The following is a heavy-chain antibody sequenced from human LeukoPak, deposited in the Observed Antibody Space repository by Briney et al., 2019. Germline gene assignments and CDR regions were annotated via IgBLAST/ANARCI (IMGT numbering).Heavy chain of an antibody. CDR3: ARDLRDSYGPLGTFDY. CDR2: IYYSGST. CDR1: GGSISSSSYY. J-gene: IGHJ4*02. D-gene: IGHD5-18*01. V-gene: IGHV4-61*01. Sequence: SETLSLTCTVSGGSISSSSYYWGWIRQPPGKGLEWIGYIYYSGSTNYNPSLKSRVTISVDTSKNQFSLKLSSVTAADTAVYYCARDLRDSYGPLGTFDYWGQGTLVTVSS.